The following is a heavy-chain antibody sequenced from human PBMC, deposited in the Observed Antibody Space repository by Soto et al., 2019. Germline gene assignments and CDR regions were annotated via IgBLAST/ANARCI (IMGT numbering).Heavy chain of an antibody. D-gene: IGHD3-3*01. V-gene: IGHV3-30*18. CDR2: ISYDGSNK. J-gene: IGHJ6*02. Sequence: LRLSCAASGFTFSSYGMHWVRQAPGKGLEWVAVISYDGSNKYYADSVKGRFTISRDNSKNTLYLQMNSLRAEDTAVYYCAKEFTIFGVVTPYYYYFGMDVWGQGTTVTVSS. CDR3: AKEFTIFGVVTPYYYYFGMDV. CDR1: GFTFSSYG.